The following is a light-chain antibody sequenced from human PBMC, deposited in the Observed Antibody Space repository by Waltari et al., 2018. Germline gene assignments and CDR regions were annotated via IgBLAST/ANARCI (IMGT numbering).Light chain of an antibody. V-gene: IGKV3-15*01. Sequence: EIVMTQSPATLSVSPGERATLSCRASQSVSSNLAWYQQKPGQAPRLLIYGASTRATGIPARVSGSGSGTEFTLTISSLQSEDFAVYYCQHHRAFGQGTKVEIK. CDR2: GAS. J-gene: IGKJ1*01. CDR1: QSVSSN. CDR3: QHHRA.